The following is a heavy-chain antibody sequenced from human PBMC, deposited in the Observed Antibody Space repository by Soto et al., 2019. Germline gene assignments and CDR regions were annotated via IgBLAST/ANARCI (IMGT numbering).Heavy chain of an antibody. CDR3: ARDEGGYEYAFDI. Sequence: GGSLRLSCAASGFTFDDYTMHWVRQAPGKGLEWVSLISWDGGSTYYADSVKGRFTISRDNAKNSLYLQMNSLRAEDTAVYYCARDEGGYEYAFDIWGQGTMVTVSS. D-gene: IGHD5-12*01. CDR2: ISWDGGST. J-gene: IGHJ3*02. CDR1: GFTFDDYT. V-gene: IGHV3-43*01.